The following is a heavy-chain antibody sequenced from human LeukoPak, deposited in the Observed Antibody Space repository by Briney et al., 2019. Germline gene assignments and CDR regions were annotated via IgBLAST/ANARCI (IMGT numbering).Heavy chain of an antibody. CDR2: IYYSGST. V-gene: IGHV4-59*12. CDR3: AREGAGTPDY. J-gene: IGHJ4*02. CDR1: GGSISSYY. D-gene: IGHD6-19*01. Sequence: SETLSLTCTVSGGSISSYYWSWIRQPPGKGLEWIGYIYYSGSTNYNPSLKSRVTMSVDTSKNQFSLKLSSVTAADTAVYYCAREGAGTPDYWGQGTLVTVSS.